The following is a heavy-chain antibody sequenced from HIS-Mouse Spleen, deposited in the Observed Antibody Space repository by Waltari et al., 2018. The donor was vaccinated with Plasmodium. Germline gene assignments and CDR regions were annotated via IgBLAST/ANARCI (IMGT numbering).Heavy chain of an antibody. CDR1: GGSFSVYY. Sequence: QVQLRQWAPGLLNPSGPLSLTCPAYGGSFSVYYWLWIRQPPGKGLEGIGEINHSGSTNYNPSLKSRVTISVDTSKNQFSLKLSSVTAADTAVYYCARVIPLGIPHFDYWGQGTLVTVSS. V-gene: IGHV4-34*01. D-gene: IGHD7-27*01. CDR3: ARVIPLGIPHFDY. J-gene: IGHJ4*02. CDR2: INHSGST.